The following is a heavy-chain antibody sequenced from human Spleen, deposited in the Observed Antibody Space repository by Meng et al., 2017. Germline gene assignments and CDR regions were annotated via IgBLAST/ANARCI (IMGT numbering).Heavy chain of an antibody. V-gene: IGHV4-59*01. J-gene: IGHJ4*02. CDR3: ARDDGDYYFDY. D-gene: IGHD4-17*01. CDR1: GGSISSYY. CDR2: IYYSGST. Sequence: GSLRLSCTVSGGSISSYYWNWIRQPPGKGLEWIGYIYYSGSTNYNPSLKSRVTISVDTSKNQFSLRLSSVTAADTAVYYCARDDGDYYFDYWGQGTRVT.